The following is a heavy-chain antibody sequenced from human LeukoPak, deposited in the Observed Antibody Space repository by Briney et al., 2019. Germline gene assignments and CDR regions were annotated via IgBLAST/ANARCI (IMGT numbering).Heavy chain of an antibody. V-gene: IGHV3-21*01. D-gene: IGHD3-22*01. CDR3: AKDLYYYYDSSGYYSYFDY. Sequence: GGSLRLSCAASGFTFSSYSMNWVRQAPGKGLEWVSSISSSSSYIYYADSVKGRFTISRDNAKNTLYLQMNSLRAEDTAVYYCAKDLYYYYDSSGYYSYFDYWGQGTLVTVSS. CDR1: GFTFSSYS. J-gene: IGHJ4*02. CDR2: ISSSSSYI.